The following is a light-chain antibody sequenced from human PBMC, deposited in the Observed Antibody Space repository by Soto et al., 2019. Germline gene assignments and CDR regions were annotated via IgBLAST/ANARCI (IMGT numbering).Light chain of an antibody. CDR1: QSVSSN. Sequence: EIVMTQSPATLSVSPGERATLSCRASQSVSSNLAWYQQKPGQAPRRLIYGASTRATGIPARFSRSGSGTEFTLPLSSLQSEDFAVYYCQQYNNCPLTFGGGTKVEIK. CDR3: QQYNNCPLT. CDR2: GAS. V-gene: IGKV3-15*01. J-gene: IGKJ4*01.